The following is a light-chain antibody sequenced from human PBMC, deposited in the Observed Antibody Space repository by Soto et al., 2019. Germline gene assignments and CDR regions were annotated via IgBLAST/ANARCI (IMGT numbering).Light chain of an antibody. CDR1: SSDVGGYNF. CDR2: EVT. CDR3: SSYGVSNNFV. V-gene: IGLV2-8*01. Sequence: QSVLTQPPSASGSPGQSVTISCTGTSSDVGGYNFVSWYQHFPGKASQLIIYEVTKRPSGVPDRFSGSKSANTASLTVFGPQPDDEADYYFSSYGVSNNFVFGTGTNATVL. J-gene: IGLJ1*01.